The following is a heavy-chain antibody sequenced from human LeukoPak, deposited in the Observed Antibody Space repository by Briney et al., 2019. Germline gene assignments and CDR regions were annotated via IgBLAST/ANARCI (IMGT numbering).Heavy chain of an antibody. V-gene: IGHV3-49*04. CDR1: GFTFGDYA. D-gene: IGHD4-17*01. CDR2: IRSKAYGGTT. J-gene: IGHJ5*02. Sequence: GGSLRLSCTASGFTFGDYAMSWVRQAPGKGLEWVGFIRSKAYGGTTEYAASVKGRFTISRDDSKSIAYLQMNSLKTEDTAVYYCTRGGDYGDPSNWFDPWGQGTLVTVSS. CDR3: TRGGDYGDPSNWFDP.